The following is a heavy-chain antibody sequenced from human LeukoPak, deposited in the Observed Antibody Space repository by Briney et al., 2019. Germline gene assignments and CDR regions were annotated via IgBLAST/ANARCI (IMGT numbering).Heavy chain of an antibody. CDR3: AKGVVAGYHFHYMYV. Sequence: GSLRLSCAASGFTFSSYSMNWVRQAPGKGLEWVSSISSSSSYIYYADSVRGRFTMSRDNAKNSLFLQMNSLRAEDTALYYGAKGVVAGYHFHYMYVWGKGTTVTVSS. D-gene: IGHD1-20*01. J-gene: IGHJ6*03. CDR1: GFTFSSYS. CDR2: ISSSSSYI. V-gene: IGHV3-21*04.